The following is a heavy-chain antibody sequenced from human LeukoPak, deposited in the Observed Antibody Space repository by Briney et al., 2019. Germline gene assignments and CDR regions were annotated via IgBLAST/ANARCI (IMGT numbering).Heavy chain of an antibody. Sequence: ASVKVSCKASGCTFTSYDINWVRQATGQGLERMGWMNPNSGNTGYAQKFQGRVTMTRNTSISTAYMELSSLRSEDTAVYYCARGLGYCSSTSCYIAYYYYYYGMDVWGQGTTVTVSS. V-gene: IGHV1-8*01. CDR1: GCTFTSYD. J-gene: IGHJ6*02. CDR2: MNPNSGNT. CDR3: ARGLGYCSSTSCYIAYYYYYYGMDV. D-gene: IGHD2-2*02.